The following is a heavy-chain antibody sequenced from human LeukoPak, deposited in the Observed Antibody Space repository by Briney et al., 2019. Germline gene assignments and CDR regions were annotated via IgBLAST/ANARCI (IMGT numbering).Heavy chain of an antibody. CDR1: GYTFTTYY. CDR3: ARSHWILDPPDY. J-gene: IGHJ4*02. CDR2: INPVGGST. V-gene: IGHV1-46*01. D-gene: IGHD3/OR15-3a*01. Sequence: GASVKVSCKASGYTFTTYYMHWVRQAPGQGLEWVGIINPVGGSTIYAQNFQGRVTMTTDTSTSTVYMELSSLSSEDTAIYYCARSHWILDPPDYWGRGTLVTVSS.